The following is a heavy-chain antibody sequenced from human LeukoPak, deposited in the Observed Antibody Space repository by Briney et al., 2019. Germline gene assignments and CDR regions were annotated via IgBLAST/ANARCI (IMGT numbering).Heavy chain of an antibody. CDR2: ISGSGGST. V-gene: IGHV3-23*01. D-gene: IGHD6-19*01. J-gene: IGHJ4*02. Sequence: GGSLRLSCAASGFTFNNYAMSWVRQAPGKGLEWVSAISGSGGSTYYADSVKGRFTISRDNSKNTLYLQMNSLRAEDTAVYYCAKSHSSGWYGLDYWGQGTLVTVSS. CDR3: AKSHSSGWYGLDY. CDR1: GFTFNNYA.